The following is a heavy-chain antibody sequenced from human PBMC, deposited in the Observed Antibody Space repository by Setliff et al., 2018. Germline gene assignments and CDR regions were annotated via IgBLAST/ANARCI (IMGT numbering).Heavy chain of an antibody. Sequence: SETLSLTCTVSGGSISSGSYYWSWIRQPAGKGLEWIGRIYTSGSTNYNPSLKSRVTTSVDTSKNQFSLKLSSVTAADTAVYYCARVQLWSPYYFDYWGQGTLVTVSS. D-gene: IGHD5-18*01. CDR3: ARVQLWSPYYFDY. CDR1: GGSISSGSYY. J-gene: IGHJ4*02. V-gene: IGHV4-61*02. CDR2: IYTSGST.